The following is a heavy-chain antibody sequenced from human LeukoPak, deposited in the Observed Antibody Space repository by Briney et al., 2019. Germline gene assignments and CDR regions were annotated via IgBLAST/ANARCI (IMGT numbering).Heavy chain of an antibody. J-gene: IGHJ4*02. D-gene: IGHD5-12*01. CDR1: GFTFSSYA. CDR2: ISGSGGNT. V-gene: IGHV3-23*01. CDR3: AKSRGYSNTSPFDY. Sequence: PGGSLRLSCAASGFTFSSYAMNWVRQAPGKGLEWVSGISGSGGNTYYADSVKGRFTISRDNSRNTLYLQMNSLTAEDTALYYCAKSRGYSNTSPFDYWGQGTLVAVSS.